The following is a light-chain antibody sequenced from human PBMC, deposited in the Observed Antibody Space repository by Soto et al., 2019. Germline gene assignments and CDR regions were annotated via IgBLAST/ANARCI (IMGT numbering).Light chain of an antibody. CDR3: QAWDSSTVV. V-gene: IGLV3-1*01. J-gene: IGLJ2*01. CDR2: QDT. CDR1: KLGNKY. Sequence: SSELTQPPSVSVSPGQTASITCSGHKLGNKYACWYQQKPGQSPVLVIYQDTKRHSGIPERFSGSNSGNTATLTISGTQAMDEADYYCQAWDSSTVVFGGGTKLTVL.